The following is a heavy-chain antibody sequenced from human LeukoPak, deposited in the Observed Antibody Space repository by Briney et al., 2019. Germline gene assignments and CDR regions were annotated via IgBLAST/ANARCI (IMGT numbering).Heavy chain of an antibody. J-gene: IGHJ4*02. CDR2: IYYSGST. CDR3: ATYYYGSGSYYSVQPYFDY. Sequence: SETLSLTCTVSGGSISSYYWSWIRQPPGKGLEWIGYIYYSGSTNYNPSLKSQVTISVDTSKNQFSLKLSSVTAADTAVYYCATYYYGSGSYYSVQPYFDYWGQGTLVTVSS. V-gene: IGHV4-59*01. CDR1: GGSISSYY. D-gene: IGHD3-10*01.